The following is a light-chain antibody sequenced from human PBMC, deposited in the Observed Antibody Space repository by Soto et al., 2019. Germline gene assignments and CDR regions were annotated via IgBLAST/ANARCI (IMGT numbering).Light chain of an antibody. CDR1: SSDVGGYNY. J-gene: IGLJ1*01. CDR3: SSYTTTGTQV. Sequence: QSVLTQPASVSGSPGQSITVSCTGTSSDVGGYNYVSWYQQHPGKVPKLMIFDVSNRPSGVSDRFSGSKSGNTASLTISGLQAEDEADYYCSSYTTTGTQVFGTGTKVTVL. CDR2: DVS. V-gene: IGLV2-14*03.